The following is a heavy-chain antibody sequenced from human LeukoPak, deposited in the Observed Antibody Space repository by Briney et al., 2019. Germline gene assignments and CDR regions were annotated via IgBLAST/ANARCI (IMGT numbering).Heavy chain of an antibody. CDR1: GFTFSSYA. CDR3: ARGPYYDYLLYYFDY. V-gene: IGHV3-30-3*01. J-gene: IGHJ4*02. CDR2: ISYDGSNK. Sequence: RPGGSLRLSCAASGFTFSSYAMNWVRQAPGKGLEWVALISYDGSNKNYADSVKGRFTISRDNSKNTLYLQMNSLRDEDTAVYYCARGPYYDYLLYYFDYWGQGTLVTVSS. D-gene: IGHD3-16*01.